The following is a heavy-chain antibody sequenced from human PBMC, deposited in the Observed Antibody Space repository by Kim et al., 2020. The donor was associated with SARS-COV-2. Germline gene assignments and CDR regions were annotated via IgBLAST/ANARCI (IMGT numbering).Heavy chain of an antibody. J-gene: IGHJ3*02. Sequence: SETLSLTCAVYGGSFSGYYWSWIRQPPGKGLEWIGEINHSGSTNYNPSLKSRVTISVDTSKNQFSLKLSSVTAADTAVYYCARDRCSGWYLCRAFDIWGQGTMVTVSS. CDR2: INHSGST. D-gene: IGHD6-19*01. V-gene: IGHV4-34*01. CDR1: GGSFSGYY. CDR3: ARDRCSGWYLCRAFDI.